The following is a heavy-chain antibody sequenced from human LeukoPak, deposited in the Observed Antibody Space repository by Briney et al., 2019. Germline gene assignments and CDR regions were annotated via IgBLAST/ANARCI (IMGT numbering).Heavy chain of an antibody. CDR3: ATGHDYDILTGYYHGVYFDY. V-gene: IGHV3-48*03. Sequence: GGSLRLSCAASGFTFSSYEMNWVRRAPGKGLEWVSYISSSGSTIYYADSVKGRFTISRDNAKNSLYLQMNSLRAEDTAVYYCATGHDYDILTGYYHGVYFDYWGQGTLVTVSS. D-gene: IGHD3-9*01. J-gene: IGHJ4*02. CDR1: GFTFSSYE. CDR2: ISSSGSTI.